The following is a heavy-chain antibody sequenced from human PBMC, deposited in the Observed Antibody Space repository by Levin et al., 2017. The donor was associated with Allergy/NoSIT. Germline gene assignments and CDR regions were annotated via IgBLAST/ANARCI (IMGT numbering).Heavy chain of an antibody. CDR1: GGSISSSSYY. D-gene: IGHD3-22*01. J-gene: IGHJ3*02. V-gene: IGHV4-39*01. CDR2: IYYSGST. CDR3: ASLGGGTMIVVGAFDI. Sequence: SETLSLTCTVSGGSISSSSYYWGWIRQPPGKGLEWIGSIYYSGSTYYNPSLKSRVTISVDTSKNQFSLKLSSVTAADTAVYYCASLGGGTMIVVGAFDIWGQGTMVTVSS.